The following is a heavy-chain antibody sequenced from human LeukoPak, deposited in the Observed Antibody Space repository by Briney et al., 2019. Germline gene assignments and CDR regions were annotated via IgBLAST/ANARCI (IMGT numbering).Heavy chain of an antibody. J-gene: IGHJ4*02. CDR1: GYTFTGYY. Sequence: ASVKVSCKASGYTFTGYYMHWVRQAPGQGLEWMGRINPNSGGTNYAQKFQGRVTMTRDTSISTAYMELSRLRSDDTAVYYCARQTMVRGVITPFDYWGQGTLVTVS. CDR3: ARQTMVRGVITPFDY. D-gene: IGHD3-10*01. CDR2: INPNSGGT. V-gene: IGHV1-2*06.